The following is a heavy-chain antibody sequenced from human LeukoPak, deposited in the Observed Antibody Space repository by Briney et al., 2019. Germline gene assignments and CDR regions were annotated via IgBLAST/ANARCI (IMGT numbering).Heavy chain of an antibody. Sequence: GASVTVSFKSSGYSFTIYGITWVRQAPGQGLEWMGMINPSRGSTSYAQKFQGGLTMTRDTSTSTVYMELSSLRSEDTAVYYCTRGVQLERRYYNWFDPWGQGTLVTVSS. CDR3: TRGVQLERRYYNWFDP. J-gene: IGHJ5*02. CDR2: INPSRGST. D-gene: IGHD1-1*01. V-gene: IGHV1-46*01. CDR1: GYSFTIYG.